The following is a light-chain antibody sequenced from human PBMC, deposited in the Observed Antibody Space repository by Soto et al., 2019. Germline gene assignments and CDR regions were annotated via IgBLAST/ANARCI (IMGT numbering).Light chain of an antibody. Sequence: IQMTQSPSTLSASVGDRVAITCRASQSIGIWLAWYQQKPGKAPRFLNYTASTLESGVPSRFSGSGSGTEFTLTIGSLQPDDFATYYCQQYKDYSWTFGQGTKVEIK. CDR2: TAS. J-gene: IGKJ1*01. CDR3: QQYKDYSWT. CDR1: QSIGIW. V-gene: IGKV1-5*03.